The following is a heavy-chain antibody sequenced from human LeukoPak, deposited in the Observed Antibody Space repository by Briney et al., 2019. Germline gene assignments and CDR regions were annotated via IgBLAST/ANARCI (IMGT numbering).Heavy chain of an antibody. CDR2: MNPNSGNT. Sequence: ASVKVSCKASGYTFTSYDINWVRQATGQGLEWMGWMNPNSGNTGYAQKFQGRVTMTRNTSISTAYMELSSLRSEDTAVYYCARGPLILRYYDSSGYDAFDIWGQGTMVTVSS. CDR1: GYTFTSYD. J-gene: IGHJ3*02. CDR3: ARGPLILRYYDSSGYDAFDI. V-gene: IGHV1-8*01. D-gene: IGHD3-22*01.